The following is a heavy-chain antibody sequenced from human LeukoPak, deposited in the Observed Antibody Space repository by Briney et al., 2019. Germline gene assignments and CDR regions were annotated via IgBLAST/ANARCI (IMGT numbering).Heavy chain of an antibody. Sequence: SETLSLTCAVYGGSFSGYYWSWIRQPPGKGLEWIGEINHSGSTNYNPSLKSRVTISVDTSKNQFSLKLSSVTAADTAVYYCASRGDIDPFAYWGQGTLAPAPS. D-gene: IGHD5-12*01. CDR2: INHSGST. CDR3: ASRGDIDPFAY. CDR1: GGSFSGYY. J-gene: IGHJ4*02. V-gene: IGHV4-34*01.